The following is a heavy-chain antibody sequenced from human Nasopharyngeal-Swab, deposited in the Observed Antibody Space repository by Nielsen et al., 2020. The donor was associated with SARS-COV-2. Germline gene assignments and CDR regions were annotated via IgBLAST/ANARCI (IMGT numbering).Heavy chain of an antibody. CDR2: IYHNGST. J-gene: IGHJ4*02. CDR1: GGSISSGGYY. D-gene: IGHD3-3*01. CDR3: ARTPRTIFGVVTHFDY. V-gene: IGHV4-31*03. Sequence: SETLSLTCTVSGGSISSGGYYWSWIRQHPGKGLERIGYIYHNGSTYYNPSLKSRVTMSVDTSKNQFSLKLSSVTAADTAVYYCARTPRTIFGVVTHFDYWGQGTLVTVSS.